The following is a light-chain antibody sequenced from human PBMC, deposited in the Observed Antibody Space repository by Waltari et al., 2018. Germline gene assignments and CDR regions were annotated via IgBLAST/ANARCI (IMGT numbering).Light chain of an antibody. CDR3: QQYDFYSLT. J-gene: IGKJ4*01. CDR1: HTINNY. CDR2: DAS. Sequence: DIQMTQSPSTLSASEGDRVTITCRASHTINNYLAWYQQKPGKAPKLVIYDASRLESGVPSRFSSSGSGTEFTLTISSLQPDDFATYYCQQYDFYSLTFGGGTRVEIK. V-gene: IGKV1-5*01.